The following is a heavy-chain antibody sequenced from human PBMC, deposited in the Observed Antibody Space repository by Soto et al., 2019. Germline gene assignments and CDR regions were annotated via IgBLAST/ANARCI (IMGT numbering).Heavy chain of an antibody. D-gene: IGHD6-6*01. V-gene: IGHV1-2*02. J-gene: IGHJ5*02. CDR1: GFAFTGYY. CDR2: INAHSGGT. CDR3: AKDFTRQLANWLDP. Sequence: QGQLVQSGAAVKKPGASVKVSCKASGFAFTGYYIHWLRQAPGQGLEWMGWINAHSGGTEYAQEFQGRVTLTRDTSIATAYLTLASLTAADTALSYCAKDFTRQLANWLDPWRQGTQVTVSS.